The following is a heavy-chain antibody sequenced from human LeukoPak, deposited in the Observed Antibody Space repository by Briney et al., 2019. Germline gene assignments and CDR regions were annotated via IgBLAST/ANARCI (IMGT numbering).Heavy chain of an antibody. CDR1: GGPISGYY. V-gene: IGHV4-59*01. D-gene: IGHD6-19*01. J-gene: IGHJ4*02. Sequence: SETLSLTCTVSGGPISGYYWTWIRQPPGKGLEWIGYISYSGSTNYNPSLKSRVTISVDTSTNQFSLKLSSVTAADTAVYYCARESSGWHLDYWGQGTLVTVSS. CDR2: ISYSGST. CDR3: ARESSGWHLDY.